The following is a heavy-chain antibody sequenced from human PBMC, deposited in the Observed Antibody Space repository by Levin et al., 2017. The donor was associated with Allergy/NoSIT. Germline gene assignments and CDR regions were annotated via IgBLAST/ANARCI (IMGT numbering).Heavy chain of an antibody. D-gene: IGHD3-10*01. Sequence: KASETLSLTCTVSGGSINNYYWSWIRQPPGKGLEWIATIYYSGGTNYNPSLKSRVTISVDTSKNQFSLKLSSVTAADTAIYYCARQTSSNAFEIWGQGTMVTVSS. CDR2: IYYSGGT. V-gene: IGHV4-59*01. J-gene: IGHJ3*02. CDR3: ARQTSSNAFEI. CDR1: GGSINNYY.